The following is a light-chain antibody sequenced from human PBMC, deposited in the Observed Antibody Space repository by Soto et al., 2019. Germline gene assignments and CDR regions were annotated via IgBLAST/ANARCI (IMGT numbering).Light chain of an antibody. J-gene: IGKJ2*01. Sequence: DIVLTQSPGTLSLSTGERATLSCRASQTITSGYFAWYNQKPGQPPRLLIYGTSSRAAGIPGRFSGSGSGTDFTLTISRVEHEDFGVYYCQQYGSTPLYSFGQGTKLEIK. CDR3: QQYGSTPLYS. CDR1: QTITSGY. CDR2: GTS. V-gene: IGKV3-20*01.